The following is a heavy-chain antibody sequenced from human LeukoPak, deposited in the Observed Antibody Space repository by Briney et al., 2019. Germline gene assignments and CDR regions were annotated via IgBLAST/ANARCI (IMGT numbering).Heavy chain of an antibody. D-gene: IGHD3-22*01. CDR1: GGSISSSSYY. CDR2: IYYSGST. V-gene: IGHV4-39*07. Sequence: SETLSLTCTVSGGSISSSSYYWGWIRQPPGKGLDWIGSIYYSGSTYYNPSLKSRVTISVDTSKNQFSLKLSSVTAADTAVYYCAGRDYYDSSGYSPSFDYWGQGTLVTVSS. CDR3: AGRDYYDSSGYSPSFDY. J-gene: IGHJ4*02.